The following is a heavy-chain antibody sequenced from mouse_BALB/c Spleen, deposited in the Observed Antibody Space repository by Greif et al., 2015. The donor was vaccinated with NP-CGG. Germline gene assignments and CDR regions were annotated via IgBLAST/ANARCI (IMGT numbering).Heavy chain of an antibody. J-gene: IGHJ4*01. Sequence: QVQLQQSGAELVRPGVSVKISCKGSGYTFTDYAMHWVKQSHAKSLGWIGVISTYYGDASYNQKFKGKATMTVDKSSSTAYMELARLTAEDSAIYYCARGHYGYDDAMDYWGQGTSGTVSS. D-gene: IGHD2-2*01. V-gene: IGHV1S137*01. CDR2: ISTYYGDA. CDR3: ARGHYGYDDAMDY. CDR1: GYTFTDYA.